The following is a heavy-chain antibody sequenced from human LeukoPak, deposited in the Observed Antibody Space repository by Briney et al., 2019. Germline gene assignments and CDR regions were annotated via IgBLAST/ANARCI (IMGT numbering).Heavy chain of an antibody. CDR1: GFTFSSSW. CDR2: IKQDGSEE. J-gene: IGHJ4*02. V-gene: IGHV3-7*04. D-gene: IGHD4-23*01. Sequence: GGSLRLSCAASGFTFSSSWMSWVRLAPGKGLEWVANIKQDGSEEYYVDSVKGRFTISRDNAKNSLYLQMNSLRDEDTAVYYCARNYGGNSAGWGQGTLVTVSS. CDR3: ARNYGGNSAG.